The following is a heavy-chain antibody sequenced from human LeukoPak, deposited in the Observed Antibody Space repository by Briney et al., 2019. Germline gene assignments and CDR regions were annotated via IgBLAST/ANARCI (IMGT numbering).Heavy chain of an antibody. D-gene: IGHD3-10*01. J-gene: IGHJ3*02. CDR1: GFTFSYYW. CDR3: ARSGITMVGGASIGLLTFDI. Sequence: PGGSLRLSCAASGFTFSYYWMRWVRQAPGEGLVWVSRINDDGRTTTYADSVKGRITISRDNAKNTLYLQMSSLRVEDTAVYYCARSGITMVGGASIGLLTFDIWGPGTMVTVSS. V-gene: IGHV3-74*03. CDR2: INDDGRTT.